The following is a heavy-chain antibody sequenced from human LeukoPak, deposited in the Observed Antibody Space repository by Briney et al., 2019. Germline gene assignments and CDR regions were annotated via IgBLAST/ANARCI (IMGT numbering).Heavy chain of an antibody. J-gene: IGHJ4*02. CDR2: IIPIFGTA. V-gene: IGHV1-69*05. Sequence: ASVKVSCKASGGTFSSYAISWVRQAPGQGLEWMGRIIPIFGTANYAQKFQSRVTITTDESTSTAYMELSSLRSEDAAVYYCARGRRDGYNFRELYYWGQGTLVTVSS. CDR1: GGTFSSYA. CDR3: ARGRRDGYNFRELYY. D-gene: IGHD5-24*01.